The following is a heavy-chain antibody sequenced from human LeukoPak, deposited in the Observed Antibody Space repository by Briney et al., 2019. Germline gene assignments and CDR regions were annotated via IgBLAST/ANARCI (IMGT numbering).Heavy chain of an antibody. V-gene: IGHV1-8*03. J-gene: IGHJ4*02. CDR3: ARGAPPSTPSDY. Sequence: ASVKVSCKASGYTFTSYGINWVRQATGQGLEWMGWMNPNSGNTGYAQKFQGRVTITRNTSISTAYMELSSLRSEDTAVYYCARGAPPSTPSDYWGQGTLVTVSS. CDR2: MNPNSGNT. CDR1: GYTFTSYG.